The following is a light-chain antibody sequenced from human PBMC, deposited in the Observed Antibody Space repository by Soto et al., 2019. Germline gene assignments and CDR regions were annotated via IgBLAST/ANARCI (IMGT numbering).Light chain of an antibody. J-gene: IGKJ3*01. CDR3: QQDGSSPPFT. CDR1: QSISSSD. Sequence: EIVLTQSPGTLSLSPGERATLACRDSQSISSSDLAWYQQKPGQAPGLLMYGASSRATGIPDRFSGSGSGTDFSLTISRLEPDDVAGYYCQQDGSSPPFTFGPGTKVDSK. CDR2: GAS. V-gene: IGKV3-20*01.